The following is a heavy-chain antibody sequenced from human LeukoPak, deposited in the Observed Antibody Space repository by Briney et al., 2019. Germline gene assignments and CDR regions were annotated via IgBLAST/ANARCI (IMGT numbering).Heavy chain of an antibody. CDR2: INHSGST. J-gene: IGHJ5*02. Sequence: SETLSLTCAVYGGSFSGYYWSWIRQPPGKGLEWIGEINHSGSTNYNPSLKSRVTISVDTSKNQFSLKLSPVTAADTAVYYCARYKQWLVRPNWFDPWGQGTLVTVSS. D-gene: IGHD6-19*01. CDR3: ARYKQWLVRPNWFDP. V-gene: IGHV4-34*01. CDR1: GGSFSGYY.